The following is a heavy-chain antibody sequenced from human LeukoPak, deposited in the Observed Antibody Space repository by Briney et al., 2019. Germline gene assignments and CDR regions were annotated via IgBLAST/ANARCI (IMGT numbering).Heavy chain of an antibody. V-gene: IGHV1-2*06. CDR1: GYIFTDYY. CDR2: ISPNSGGT. D-gene: IGHD2-2*01. CDR3: ARDFPGPSQPPL. Sequence: ASVKVSCTASGYIFTDYYIHWVRQAPGQGLEWMGRISPNSGGTNYAQKFQGRVTMTRDTSISTAYMELSSLTSDDTAVYYCARDFPGPSQPPLWGQGTLVTVSS. J-gene: IGHJ4*02.